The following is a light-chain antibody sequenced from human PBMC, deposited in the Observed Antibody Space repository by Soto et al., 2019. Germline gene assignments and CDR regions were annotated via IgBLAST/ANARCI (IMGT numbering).Light chain of an antibody. CDR1: QSVATY. Sequence: EIVLTQSPLTLALSPGQRATLSCRASQSVATYLAWYQQRPGQDPRLLIYDASHRATGIPARFSGSGSGTDFTITISSLEPEDFAVHYCQHRTDWPPIFTFGPGTKVEIK. J-gene: IGKJ2*01. CDR3: QHRTDWPPIFT. V-gene: IGKV3-11*01. CDR2: DAS.